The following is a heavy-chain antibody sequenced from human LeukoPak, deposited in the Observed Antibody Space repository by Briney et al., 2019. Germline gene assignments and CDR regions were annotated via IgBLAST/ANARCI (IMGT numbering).Heavy chain of an antibody. V-gene: IGHV3-30*04. Sequence: PGRSLRLSCAASGFTFSSYAMHWVRQAPGKGLEWVAVISYDGSNKYYADSVKGRFTISRDNSKNTLYLQMNSLRAEDTAVYYCARSSITMIVVAHFDYWGQGTLVTVSS. CDR2: ISYDGSNK. CDR1: GFTFSSYA. J-gene: IGHJ4*02. D-gene: IGHD3-22*01. CDR3: ARSSITMIVVAHFDY.